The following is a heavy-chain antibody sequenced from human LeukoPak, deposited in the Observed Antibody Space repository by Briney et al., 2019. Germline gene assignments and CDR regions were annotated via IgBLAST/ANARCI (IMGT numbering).Heavy chain of an antibody. J-gene: IGHJ4*02. CDR3: ARDILATSIAAPYY. CDR1: GGSISSSTYY. CDR2: IFYSGRT. D-gene: IGHD6-13*01. V-gene: IGHV4-39*07. Sequence: SETLSLTCTVSGGSISSSTYYWGWIRQPPGKGLEWIGSIFYSGRTYCNPSLKSRVTMSVDTSKNQFSLRLSSVNAADTAVYYCARDILATSIAAPYYWGQGTLVTVSS.